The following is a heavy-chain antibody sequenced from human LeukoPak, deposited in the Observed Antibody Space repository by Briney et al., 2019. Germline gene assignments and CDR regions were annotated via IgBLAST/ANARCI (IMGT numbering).Heavy chain of an antibody. CDR1: GFTFSSYA. CDR2: ISGSGGST. CDR3: AKDPYYYDSSGYYRTGY. V-gene: IGHV3-23*01. Sequence: GGSLRLSCAASGFTFSSYAMSWVRQAPGKGLEWVSAISGSGGSTYYADSVKGRFTISRDNSKNTLYLQMNSLRAEDTAVYYCAKDPYYYDSSGYYRTGYWGQGTLVTVSS. J-gene: IGHJ4*02. D-gene: IGHD3-22*01.